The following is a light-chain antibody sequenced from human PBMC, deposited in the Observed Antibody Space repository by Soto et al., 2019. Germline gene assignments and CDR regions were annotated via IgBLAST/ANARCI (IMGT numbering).Light chain of an antibody. CDR2: DAS. CDR3: QQYNCYRT. Sequence: DIQLTQSPASLSASVGDSVTITCRASQSISSYLNWYQQKPGKAPKLLIHDASTLESGVPSRFSGSGSGTEFILTISSLQPDDFATYYCQQYNCYRTFGQGTKVDIK. J-gene: IGKJ1*01. CDR1: QSISSY. V-gene: IGKV1-5*01.